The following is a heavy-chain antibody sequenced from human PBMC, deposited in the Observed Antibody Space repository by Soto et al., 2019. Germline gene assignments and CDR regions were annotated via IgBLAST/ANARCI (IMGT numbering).Heavy chain of an antibody. CDR3: SHGYSQYFNS. D-gene: IGHD4-17*01. CDR1: GASLSTMW. V-gene: IGHV3-15*07. CDR2: IKSTTAGGTA. Sequence: PGGSLRLSCAVSGASLSTMWVNWVRQAPGKGPEWVGRIKSTTAGGTADYAAPVKGRFTISRDDSENTVHLQMNGLKSEDTAVYYCSHGYSQYFNSWGQGTLLTVSS. J-gene: IGHJ4*02.